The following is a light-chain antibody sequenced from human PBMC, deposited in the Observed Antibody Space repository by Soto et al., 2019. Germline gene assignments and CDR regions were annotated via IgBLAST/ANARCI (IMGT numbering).Light chain of an antibody. V-gene: IGKV3-15*01. CDR2: GAS. Sequence: EIVMTQSPATLPVSPGERATLFCRARQSVSNNLAWYQQKPGQPPRLLIYGASTRATGVPARFSGTGSGTEFALTISSLQSEDFAVYYCQQYDNWPPWTFGQGTKVDIK. CDR1: QSVSNN. J-gene: IGKJ1*01. CDR3: QQYDNWPPWT.